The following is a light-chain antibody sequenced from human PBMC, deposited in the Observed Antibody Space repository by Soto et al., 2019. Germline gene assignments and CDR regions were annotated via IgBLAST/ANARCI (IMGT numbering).Light chain of an antibody. CDR3: SSHAGSKRV. V-gene: IGLV2-8*01. CDR1: SSDVGGYNY. Sequence: QSALTQPPSASGYPGQSVTISCTGTSSDVGGYNYVSWYQQHPGKAPKLMIYEVNKRPSGVPDRFSGSKSGNTASLTVPGLQAEDEGDYYCSSHAGSKRVFGTGTKVTVL. CDR2: EVN. J-gene: IGLJ1*01.